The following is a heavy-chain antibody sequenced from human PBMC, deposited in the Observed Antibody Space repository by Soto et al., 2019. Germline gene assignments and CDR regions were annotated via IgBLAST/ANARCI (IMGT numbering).Heavy chain of an antibody. CDR2: IYPSDFEA. CDR3: ARLISGSYGDAFDI. V-gene: IGHV5-51*01. J-gene: IGHJ3*02. Sequence: ESLKISCKASGYTFTNNWIGWVRQMPGKGLEWMGIIYPSDFEARYSPSFQGQVTFSADRSITTAYLHWSSLTASDTAMYYCARLISGSYGDAFDIWGQGSMVTVSS. CDR1: GYTFTNNW. D-gene: IGHD1-26*01.